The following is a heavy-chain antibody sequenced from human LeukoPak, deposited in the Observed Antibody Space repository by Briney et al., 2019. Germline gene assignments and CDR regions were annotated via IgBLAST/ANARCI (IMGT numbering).Heavy chain of an antibody. D-gene: IGHD6-19*01. CDR3: ARDSSGSYNWLDP. V-gene: IGHV3-30*04. CDR1: GFSFSSYA. CDR2: ISYDGSNE. Sequence: GRSLRLAWAASGFSFSSYAMHWVRQAPGKGLEWVAVISYDGSNEYYPDSVKGRFTISRDNSKNTLYLQMHSLRAEDTAVYYCARDSSGSYNWLDPWGQGTLVTVFS. J-gene: IGHJ5*02.